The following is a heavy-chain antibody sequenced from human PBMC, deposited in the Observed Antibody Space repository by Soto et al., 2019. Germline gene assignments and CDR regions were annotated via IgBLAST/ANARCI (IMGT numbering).Heavy chain of an antibody. CDR3: ARHGGRFFEY. CDR2: ISQSGTA. V-gene: IGHV4-4*02. J-gene: IGHJ4*02. CDR1: GDSFSSGYW. Sequence: QVQLQESGPGLVKPSETLSLTCAVSGDSFSSGYWWSWVRQPPGKGLQWFGQISQSGTANYNPSLESRVTMSVDKSKNQFSLILTSVTAADTAVYYCARHGGRFFEYWGQGILVTVSS. D-gene: IGHD2-15*01.